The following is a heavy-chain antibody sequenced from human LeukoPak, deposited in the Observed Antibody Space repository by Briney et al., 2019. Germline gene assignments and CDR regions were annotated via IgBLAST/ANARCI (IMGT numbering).Heavy chain of an antibody. D-gene: IGHD2-15*01. CDR3: ARDLYVADDAFDI. J-gene: IGHJ3*02. V-gene: IGHV3-30-3*01. CDR2: ISYDGSNK. CDR1: GFTFSSYA. Sequence: GGSLRLSCAASGFTFSSYAMHWVRQAPGKGLEWVAVISYDGSNKYYADSVKGRFTISRDNSKNTLYLQMNSLRAEDTAVYYCARDLYVADDAFDIWGQGTMVTVSS.